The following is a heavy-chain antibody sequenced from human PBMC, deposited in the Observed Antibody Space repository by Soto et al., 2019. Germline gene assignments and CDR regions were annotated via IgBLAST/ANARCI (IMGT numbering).Heavy chain of an antibody. J-gene: IGHJ6*03. Sequence: ASVKVSCKASAYTFTSYDMNWVRQATGQGLEWMGWMNPNSGNTGYAQKFQGRVTMTRNTSISTAYMELSSLRSEDTAVYYCARGIAAAGTTDYYYYMDVWGKGTTVTVSS. D-gene: IGHD6-13*01. CDR1: AYTFTSYD. CDR2: MNPNSGNT. CDR3: ARGIAAAGTTDYYYYMDV. V-gene: IGHV1-8*01.